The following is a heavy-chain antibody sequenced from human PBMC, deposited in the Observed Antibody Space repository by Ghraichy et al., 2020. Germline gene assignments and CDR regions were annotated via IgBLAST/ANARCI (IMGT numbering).Heavy chain of an antibody. CDR2: IYYSGST. CDR1: GGSISSYY. Sequence: SETLSLTCTVSGGSISSYYWSWIRQPPGKGLEWIGYIYYSGSTNYNPSLKSRVTISVDTSKNQFSLKLSSVTAADTAVYYCARVRKYYYDSSGLHYYYYMDVWGKGTTVTVSS. V-gene: IGHV4-59*01. J-gene: IGHJ6*03. D-gene: IGHD3-22*01. CDR3: ARVRKYYYDSSGLHYYYYMDV.